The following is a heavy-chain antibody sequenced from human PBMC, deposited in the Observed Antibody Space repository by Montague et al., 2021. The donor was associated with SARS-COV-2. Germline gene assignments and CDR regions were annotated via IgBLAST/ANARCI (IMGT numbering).Heavy chain of an antibody. CDR3: ASMVRAQVYYFDY. J-gene: IGHJ4*02. D-gene: IGHD3-10*01. CDR1: GDPISSSRYY. Sequence: ETLSLTGTVSGDPISSSRYYWGWIRQPPGKGLEWIGSIFYSGSTYYNXXLKSRVTISVDTSKNQFSLKLSSVTAADTAVYYCASMVRAQVYYFDYWGQGTLVTVSS. V-gene: IGHV4-39*01. CDR2: IFYSGST.